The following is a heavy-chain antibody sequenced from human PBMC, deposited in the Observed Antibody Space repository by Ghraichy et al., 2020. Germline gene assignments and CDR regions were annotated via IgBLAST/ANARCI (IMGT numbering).Heavy chain of an antibody. J-gene: IGHJ3*02. Sequence: SQTLSLTCAISGDSVSSNTAAWNWIRQSPSRGLEWLGRAYYRSKWYNDYAVSVKRRIYINPATSKNQFSLQLISVTPEDTAEYYCAREVWGAFDIWGQLTMVTVSS. CDR1: GDSVSSNTAA. V-gene: IGHV6-1*01. CDR3: AREVWGAFDI. CDR2: AYYRSKWYN. D-gene: IGHD1-26*01.